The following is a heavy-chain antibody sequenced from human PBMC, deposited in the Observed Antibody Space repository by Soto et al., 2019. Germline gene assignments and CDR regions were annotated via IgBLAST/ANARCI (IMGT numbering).Heavy chain of an antibody. CDR2: ILGTVTT. V-gene: IGHV3-23*01. D-gene: IGHD6-6*01. CDR1: GFTFSSYA. Sequence: EVQLLESGGGWVQPGWSLRLPCAASGFTFSSYAMSWVRQATGKGVEWVSTILGTVTTYYADSVKGRFTISRDNSKNSLYLQMNSLRVEDTAVYFRARDSNSWYYWGQGTAVTVSS. J-gene: IGHJ4*02. CDR3: ARDSNSWYY.